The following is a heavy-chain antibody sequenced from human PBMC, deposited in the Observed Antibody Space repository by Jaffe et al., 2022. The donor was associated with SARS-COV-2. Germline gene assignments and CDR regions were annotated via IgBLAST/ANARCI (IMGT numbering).Heavy chain of an antibody. CDR3: ARELPSGVVDY. Sequence: QVQLQESGPGLVKPSETLSLTCTVSGGSVSSGSYYWSWIRQPPGKGLEWIGYIYYSGSTNYNPSLKSRVTISVDTSKNQFSLKLSSVTAADTAVYYCARELPSGVVDYWGQGTLVTVSS. D-gene: IGHD6-25*01. V-gene: IGHV4-61*01. CDR2: IYYSGST. CDR1: GGSVSSGSYY. J-gene: IGHJ4*02.